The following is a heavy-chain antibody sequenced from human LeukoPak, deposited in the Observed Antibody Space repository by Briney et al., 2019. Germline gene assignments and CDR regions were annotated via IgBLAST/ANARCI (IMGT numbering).Heavy chain of an antibody. D-gene: IGHD4/OR15-4a*01. J-gene: IGHJ4*02. CDR2: IKSKSNGGKT. CDR1: VFTFSAAW. CDR3: VADLPGTNSPYFDY. Sequence: GGSLRLSCTASVFTFSAAWMNWVRQAPGKGLEWVGRIKSKSNGGKTDFVAPVRDRFTISRDDSKNTLNLQMDSLRTEDTAVYYCVADLPGTNSPYFDYWGQGTLVTVSS. V-gene: IGHV3-15*01.